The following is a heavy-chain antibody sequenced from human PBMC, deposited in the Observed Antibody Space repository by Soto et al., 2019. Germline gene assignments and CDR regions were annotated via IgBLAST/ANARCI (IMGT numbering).Heavy chain of an antibody. V-gene: IGHV4-59*01. CDR2: IYYSGST. CDR1: GGSISNYY. Sequence: PSETLSLTCTVSGGSISNYYWSWIRQPPGKGLEWIGYIYYSGSTNYNPSLKSRVTISVDTSKNQFSLKLSSVTAADTAVYYCARDLGYRSSWYESWIGWFDPWGQGTLVTVSS. D-gene: IGHD6-13*01. J-gene: IGHJ5*02. CDR3: ARDLGYRSSWYESWIGWFDP.